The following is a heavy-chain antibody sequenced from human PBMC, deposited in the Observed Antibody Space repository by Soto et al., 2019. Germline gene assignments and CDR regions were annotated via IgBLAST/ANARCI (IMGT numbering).Heavy chain of an antibody. CDR2: INPLPTSGST. D-gene: IGHD6-13*01. Sequence: QVQLVQSGAEVKKPGASVKVSCKASGYIFTNYYIHWVRQAPGQGLEWMAIINPLPTSGSTNYAQKFQGRVNVTRDTATSTAYRELSSLRSVDTAVYYCARELAAAAYWGQGTLVTVSS. V-gene: IGHV1-46*01. J-gene: IGHJ4*02. CDR1: GYIFTNYY. CDR3: ARELAAAAY.